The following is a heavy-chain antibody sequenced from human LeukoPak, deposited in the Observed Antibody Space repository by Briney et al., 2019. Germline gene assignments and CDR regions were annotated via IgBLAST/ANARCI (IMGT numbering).Heavy chain of an antibody. V-gene: IGHV4-39*01. Sequence: SETLSLTCTVSGGSISSSSYYWGWIRQPPGKGLEWIGSIYYGGSTYYNPSLKSRVTISVDTSKNQFSLKPSSVTAADTAVYYCARQGYDILTGYYLSFDYWGQGTLVTVSS. J-gene: IGHJ4*02. CDR1: GGSISSSSYY. D-gene: IGHD3-9*01. CDR2: IYYGGST. CDR3: ARQGYDILTGYYLSFDY.